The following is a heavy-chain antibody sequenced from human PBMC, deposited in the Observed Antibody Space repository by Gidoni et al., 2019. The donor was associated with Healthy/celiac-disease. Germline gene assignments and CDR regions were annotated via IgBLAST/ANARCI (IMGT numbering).Heavy chain of an antibody. D-gene: IGHD2-2*01. Sequence: EVQLVESGGGLVQPGRSLRLSCAASGFTFDDYAMHWVRQAPGKGLEWVSGISWNSGSIGYADSVKGRFTISRDNAKNSLYLQMNSLRAEDTALYYCAKASSYQLLFHYYMDVWGKGTTVTVSS. CDR3: AKASSYQLLFHYYMDV. V-gene: IGHV3-9*01. J-gene: IGHJ6*03. CDR2: ISWNSGSI. CDR1: GFTFDDYA.